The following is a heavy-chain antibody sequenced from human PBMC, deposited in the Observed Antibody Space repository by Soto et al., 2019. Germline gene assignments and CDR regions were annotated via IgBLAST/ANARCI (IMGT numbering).Heavy chain of an antibody. J-gene: IGHJ3*02. D-gene: IGHD6-6*01. CDR3: ARDGTVESIAARPSLAFDI. V-gene: IGHV1-46*01. CDR2: INPSGGST. Sequence: ASVKVSCKASGYTFTSYYMHWVRQAPGQGLEWMGIINPSGGSTSYAQKFQGRVTMTRDTSTSTVYMELSSLRSEDTAVYYCARDGTVESIAARPSLAFDIWGQGTMVTVSS. CDR1: GYTFTSYY.